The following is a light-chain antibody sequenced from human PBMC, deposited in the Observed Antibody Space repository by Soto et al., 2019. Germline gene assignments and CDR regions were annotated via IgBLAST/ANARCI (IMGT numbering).Light chain of an antibody. CDR3: ASWDDRSVV. CDR2: RND. V-gene: IGLV1-47*01. Sequence: QAVVTQPPSASGTPGQRVTISCSGSSSNIGNSYVSWYQHLPGTAPKLLIYRNDQRPSGVPDRFSGSRSGTSASLAISGLRSEAEAYYDCASWDDRSVVFGGGTKLTVL. CDR1: SSNIGNSY. J-gene: IGLJ2*01.